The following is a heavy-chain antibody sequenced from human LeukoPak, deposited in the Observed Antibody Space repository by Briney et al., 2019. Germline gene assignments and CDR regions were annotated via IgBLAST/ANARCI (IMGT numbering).Heavy chain of an antibody. CDR3: AIDAGGNSGDYYFDY. V-gene: IGHV3-30-3*01. D-gene: IGHD4-23*01. Sequence: GRSLRLSCAASGFTFSTYAKLWVRQAPGKGLEWVAVISYDGSDKYHADSVKGRITISRDNSKNTLYLQMNSLRAEDTPVYYCAIDAGGNSGDYYFDYWGQGTLVTVSS. CDR2: ISYDGSDK. J-gene: IGHJ4*02. CDR1: GFTFSTYA.